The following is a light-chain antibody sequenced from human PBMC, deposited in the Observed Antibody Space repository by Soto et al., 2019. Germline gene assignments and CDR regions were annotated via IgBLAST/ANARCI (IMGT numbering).Light chain of an antibody. CDR3: LQDYSYPRT. Sequence: AIQMTQSPSSLSASVGDRVTITCRASQGIRTELGWYQQRPGKAPKLLIYGSSTLQDGVTSRFSGSGSGTDFTLTISSLQPEDFATYYCLQDYSYPRTFGQGTKVEIK. CDR1: QGIRTE. CDR2: GSS. J-gene: IGKJ1*01. V-gene: IGKV1-6*01.